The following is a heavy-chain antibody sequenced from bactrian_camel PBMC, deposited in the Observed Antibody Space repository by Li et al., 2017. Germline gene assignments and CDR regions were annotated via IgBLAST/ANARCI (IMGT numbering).Heavy chain of an antibody. CDR2: LRNDGAYT. D-gene: IGHD5*01. CDR1: GYTYSTAC. Sequence: VESGGGLVQPGGSLRLSCSVSGYTYSTACMGWFRQAPGKGLEWVSSLRNDGAYTYYSDSVKGRFTISRDNAKNTVYLQMNSLKSEDTALYYCATVGRTNWGIAFAYWGQGTQVTV. CDR3: ATVGRTNWGIAFAY. V-gene: IGHV3-2*01. J-gene: IGHJ4*01.